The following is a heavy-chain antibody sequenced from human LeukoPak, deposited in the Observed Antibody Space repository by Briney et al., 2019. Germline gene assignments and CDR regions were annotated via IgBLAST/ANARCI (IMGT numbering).Heavy chain of an antibody. Sequence: SETLSLTCAVYGGSFSGYYWSRIRQPPGKGLEWIGEINHSGSTNYNPSLKSRVTISVDTSKNQFSLKLSSVTAADTAVYYCARGIAAAPERAFDIWGQGTMVTVFS. CDR3: ARGIAAAPERAFDI. CDR1: GGSFSGYY. CDR2: INHSGST. J-gene: IGHJ3*02. D-gene: IGHD6-13*01. V-gene: IGHV4-34*01.